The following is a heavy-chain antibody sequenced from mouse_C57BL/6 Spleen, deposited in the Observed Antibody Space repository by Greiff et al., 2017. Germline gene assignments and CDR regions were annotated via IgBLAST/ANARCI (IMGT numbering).Heavy chain of an antibody. CDR2: IYPGSGNT. V-gene: IGHV1-66*01. CDR3: AIPLRLGAMDY. Sequence: VQLQQSGPELVKPGASVKISCKASGYSFTSYYIHWVKQRPGQGLEWIGWIYPGSGNTKYNEKFKGKATLTADTSSSTAYMQLSSLTSEDSAVYYCAIPLRLGAMDYWGQGTSVTVSS. D-gene: IGHD1-2*01. CDR1: GYSFTSYY. J-gene: IGHJ4*01.